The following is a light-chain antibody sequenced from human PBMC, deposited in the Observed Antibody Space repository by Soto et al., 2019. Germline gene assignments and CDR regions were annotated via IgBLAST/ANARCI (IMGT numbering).Light chain of an antibody. J-gene: IGKJ1*01. CDR1: QNIYSN. CDR3: RQYHNLWA. V-gene: IGKV3-15*01. Sequence: ILLTPSPATLSLSTGEIATLSCRASQNIYSNVAWYQQRPGQAPRLLIYRASTRAPGIPARFSGSGSGTEFTLTISSLQSEDFTVYSCRQYHNLWAFGQGTKVDI. CDR2: RAS.